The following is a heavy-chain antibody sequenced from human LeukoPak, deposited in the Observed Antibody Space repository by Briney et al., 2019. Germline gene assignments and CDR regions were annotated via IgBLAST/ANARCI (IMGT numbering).Heavy chain of an antibody. V-gene: IGHV4-39*01. CDR3: AAEYSSSWYIWFDP. CDR1: GGSISSSSYY. D-gene: IGHD6-13*01. CDR2: IYYSGST. Sequence: SETLSLTCTVSGGSISSSSYYWGWIRQPPGKGLEWIGSIYYSGSTYYNPSLKSRVTISVDTSKNQFSLKLSSVTAADTAVYYCAAEYSSSWYIWFDPWGQGTLVTVSS. J-gene: IGHJ5*02.